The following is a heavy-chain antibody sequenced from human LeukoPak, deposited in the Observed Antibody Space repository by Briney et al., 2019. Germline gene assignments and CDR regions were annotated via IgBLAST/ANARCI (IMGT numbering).Heavy chain of an antibody. CDR2: ISYDGDDT. CDR3: ARSGPDLGFDY. Sequence: GRSLRLSCAASGFTFTSYALHWVRQAPDKGLEGVAVISYDGDDTSYADSVKGRFTISRDNSKNTLYLQMNSLRAADWAVYYCARSGPDLGFDYWGQGTLVIVSS. CDR1: GFTFTSYA. V-gene: IGHV3-30-3*01. J-gene: IGHJ4*02.